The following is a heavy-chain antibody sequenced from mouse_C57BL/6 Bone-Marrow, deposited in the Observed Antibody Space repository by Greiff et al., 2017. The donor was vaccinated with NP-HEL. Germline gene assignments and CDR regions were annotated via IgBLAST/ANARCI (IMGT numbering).Heavy chain of an antibody. Sequence: QVQLQQPGTELVKPGASVKLSCKASGYTFTSYWMHWVKQRPGQGLEWIGNINPSNGGTNYNEKFKSKATLTVDKSSSTAYMQLSSLTSEDSAVYYCARSFYSNSYWYFDVWGTGTTVTVYS. J-gene: IGHJ1*03. V-gene: IGHV1-53*01. CDR3: ARSFYSNSYWYFDV. CDR2: INPSNGGT. D-gene: IGHD2-5*01. CDR1: GYTFTSYW.